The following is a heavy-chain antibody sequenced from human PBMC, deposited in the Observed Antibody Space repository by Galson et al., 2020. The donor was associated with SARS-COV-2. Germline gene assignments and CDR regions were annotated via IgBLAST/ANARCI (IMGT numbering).Heavy chain of an antibody. V-gene: IGHV5-51*01. D-gene: IGHD2-15*01. J-gene: IGHJ3*02. CDR3: ARHYFFGGSCYGCAFDI. CDR2: IYPGDSDT. Sequence: GESLKISCKGSGYSFTSYWIGWVRQMPGKGLEWMGIIYPGDSDTRYSPSFQGQVTISADKSISTAYLQWSSLKASDTAMYYCARHYFFGGSCYGCAFDIWGQGTMVTVSS. CDR1: GYSFTSYW.